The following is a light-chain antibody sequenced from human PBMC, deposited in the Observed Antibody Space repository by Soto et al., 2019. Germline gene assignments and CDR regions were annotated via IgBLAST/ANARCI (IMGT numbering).Light chain of an antibody. J-gene: IGKJ2*01. CDR1: QSVGSY. CDR2: GAS. CDR3: QQYNNWPRT. Sequence: EIVMTQSPATLSVSLGERATLSCRASQSVGSYLAWYQQKPGQAPRLLIYGASSRATGIPARFGGSGSGTEFTITISSLQYEDFAVYYCQQYNNWPRTFGQGTKLEIK. V-gene: IGKV3-15*01.